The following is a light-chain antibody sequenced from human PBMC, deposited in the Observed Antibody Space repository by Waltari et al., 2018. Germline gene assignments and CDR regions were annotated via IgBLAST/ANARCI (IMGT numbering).Light chain of an antibody. CDR2: KNK. V-gene: IGLV1-47*01. Sequence: QSVLTQPPSASGTPGQRVTIPCSGSSSNIGSNYAYWYQQLPGTAPKLLIYKNKQRPSGVPDRFSGSKSGTSASLAISGRRSEDEADYYCAAWDDSLSGWVFGGGTKLTVL. CDR3: AAWDDSLSGWV. CDR1: SSNIGSNY. J-gene: IGLJ3*02.